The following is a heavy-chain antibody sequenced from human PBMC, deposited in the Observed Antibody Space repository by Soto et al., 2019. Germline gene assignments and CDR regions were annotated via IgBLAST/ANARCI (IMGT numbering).Heavy chain of an antibody. J-gene: IGHJ1*01. D-gene: IGHD5-12*01. CDR3: AREGSGYNF. Sequence: SLKVSCKAYGGTFSSFCISWVRQAPGQGLEWMGGIIPVFGRPNYAQRFRGRLTITADESTNTGYMELIDLTSEDTAVYYCAREGSGYNFWGQGTQVTSPQ. CDR2: IIPVFGRP. V-gene: IGHV1-69*13. CDR1: GGTFSSFC.